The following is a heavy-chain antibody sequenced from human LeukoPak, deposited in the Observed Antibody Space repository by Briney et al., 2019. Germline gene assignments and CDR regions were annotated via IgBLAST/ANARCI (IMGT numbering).Heavy chain of an antibody. CDR2: IYYSGST. V-gene: IGHV4-34*01. CDR1: GGSFSGYY. J-gene: IGHJ4*02. CDR3: ARRGGTTGTSTFDY. Sequence: SETLSLTCAVYGGSFSGYYWSWIRQPPGKGLEWIGSIYYSGSTYYNPSLKSRVTISVDTSKNQFSLKLSSVTAADTAVYYCARRGGTTGTSTFDYWGQGTLVTVSS. D-gene: IGHD1-1*01.